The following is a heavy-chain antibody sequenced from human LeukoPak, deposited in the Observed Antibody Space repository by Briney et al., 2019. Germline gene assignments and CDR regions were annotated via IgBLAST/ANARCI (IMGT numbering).Heavy chain of an antibody. CDR3: AKDWGTYYYDSSGYRGDAFDI. V-gene: IGHV3-30*02. J-gene: IGHJ3*02. CDR1: GFTFSSYG. Sequence: GGSLRLSCAASGFTFSSYGMHWVRQAPGKGLEWVAFIRYDGSNKYYADSVKGRFTISRDNSKNTLYLQMNSLRAEDTAVYYCAKDWGTYYYDSSGYRGDAFDIWGRGTMVTVSS. CDR2: IRYDGSNK. D-gene: IGHD3-22*01.